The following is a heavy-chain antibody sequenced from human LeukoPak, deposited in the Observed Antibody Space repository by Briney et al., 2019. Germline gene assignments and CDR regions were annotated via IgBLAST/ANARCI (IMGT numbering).Heavy chain of an antibody. Sequence: GGSLRLSCAASGFTFSSYGMHWVRQAPGKGLEWVANIKQDGSEKYYVDSVKGRFTISRDNAKNSLYLQMNSLRAEDTAVYYCARDGIAASPYSSYYHGMDVWGQGTTVTVSS. CDR3: ARDGIAASPYSSYYHGMDV. CDR2: IKQDGSEK. D-gene: IGHD6-19*01. V-gene: IGHV3-7*01. CDR1: GFTFSSYG. J-gene: IGHJ6*02.